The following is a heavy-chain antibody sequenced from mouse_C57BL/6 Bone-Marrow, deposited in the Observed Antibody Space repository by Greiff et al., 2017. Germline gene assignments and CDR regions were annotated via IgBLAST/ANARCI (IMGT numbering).Heavy chain of an antibody. CDR1: GFTFSSYG. CDR3: ARHNYSNYNC. CDR2: ISSGGSYT. V-gene: IGHV5-6*01. J-gene: IGHJ2*01. D-gene: IGHD2-5*01. Sequence: EVKLVESGGDLVKPGGSLKLSCAASGFTFSSYGMSWVRQTPDKRLEWVATISSGGSYTYYPDSVKGRFTISRDNAKNTLYLQMSSLKSEDTAMYYCARHNYSNYNCWGQGTTLTVSS.